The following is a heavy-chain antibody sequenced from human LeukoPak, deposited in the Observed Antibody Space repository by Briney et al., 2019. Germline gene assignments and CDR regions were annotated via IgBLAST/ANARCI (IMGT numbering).Heavy chain of an antibody. Sequence: SETLSLTCTVSAASFISSSHNWGWIRQSPGKGLEWIGPVYYGRTTYYTPSLDGRVTISLAPSANPFSLQLNSVTAADTAVYFCVRHDGRGGATMGAFDSWGQGSLVTVSS. J-gene: IGHJ5*01. CDR3: VRHDGRGGATMGAFDS. D-gene: IGHD5-12*01. CDR1: AASFISSSHN. CDR2: VYYGRTT. V-gene: IGHV4-39*01.